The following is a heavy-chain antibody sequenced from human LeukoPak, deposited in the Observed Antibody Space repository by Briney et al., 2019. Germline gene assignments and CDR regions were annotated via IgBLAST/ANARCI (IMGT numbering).Heavy chain of an antibody. CDR1: GFTVSSNY. Sequence: GGSLRLSCAASGFTVSSNYMSWVRQAPGKGLEWVSVIYSGGSTYYADSVKGRFTISRDNSKNTLYLQMNGLRAEDTAVYYCAKVPRAELTYYFDYWGQGTLVTVSS. D-gene: IGHD1-7*01. V-gene: IGHV3-53*01. CDR3: AKVPRAELTYYFDY. J-gene: IGHJ4*02. CDR2: IYSGGST.